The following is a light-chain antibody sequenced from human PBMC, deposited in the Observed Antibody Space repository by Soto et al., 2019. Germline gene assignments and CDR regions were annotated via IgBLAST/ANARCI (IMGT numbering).Light chain of an antibody. J-gene: IGKJ4*01. CDR1: ESISDY. CDR2: SAS. V-gene: IGKV1-39*01. CDR3: QQTFSHLLS. Sequence: IQLTQSPSSLSASVGDRVTIVCRASESISDYLNWYQLKSGEAPKVLIYSASTLRGGVPSRFSGTGSGTEFTLTISSLQPEDVATYYCQQTFSHLLSFGGGTTVGIK.